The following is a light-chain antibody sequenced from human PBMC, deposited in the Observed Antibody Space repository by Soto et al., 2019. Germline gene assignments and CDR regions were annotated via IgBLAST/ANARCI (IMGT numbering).Light chain of an antibody. J-gene: IGKJ4*01. Sequence: DIVMTQSPDSLAVSLGERATINCKSSQSVLYSSNNKNYLAWYQQKPGQPPKLLIHWASTRKSGVTDRFSGSVSGTYFTLTINSPQAEDKTVYYCPQDYSTPLTFGGGTKVEIQ. CDR2: WAS. CDR1: QSVLYSSNNKNY. CDR3: PQDYSTPLT. V-gene: IGKV4-1*01.